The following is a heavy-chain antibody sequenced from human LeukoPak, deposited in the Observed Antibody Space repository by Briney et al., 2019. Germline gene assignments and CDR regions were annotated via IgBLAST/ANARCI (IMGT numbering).Heavy chain of an antibody. V-gene: IGHV3-30*04. D-gene: IGHD3-9*01. Sequence: GGSLRLSCAASGFTFSSYAMHWVRQAPGKGLEWVAVISYDGSNKYYADSVKGRFTISRDNSKNTLYLQMNSLRAEDTAVYYCARVRDILTGPWAELTRGYYYYGMDVWGQGTTVTVSS. CDR3: ARVRDILTGPWAELTRGYYYYGMDV. CDR1: GFTFSSYA. J-gene: IGHJ6*02. CDR2: ISYDGSNK.